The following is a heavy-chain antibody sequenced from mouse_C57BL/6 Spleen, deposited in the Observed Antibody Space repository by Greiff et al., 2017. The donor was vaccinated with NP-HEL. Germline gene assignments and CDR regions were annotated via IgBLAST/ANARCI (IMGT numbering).Heavy chain of an antibody. J-gene: IGHJ4*01. CDR1: GYTFTSYW. V-gene: IGHV1-61*01. D-gene: IGHD2-5*01. CDR3: ARGDYYSNFKY. Sequence: VQLQQPGAELVRPGSSVKLSCKASGYTFTSYWMDWVKQRPGQGLEWIGNIYPSDSETHYNQKFKDKATLTVDKSSSTAYMQLSSLTSEDSAVYYCARGDYYSNFKYWGQGTSVTVSS. CDR2: IYPSDSET.